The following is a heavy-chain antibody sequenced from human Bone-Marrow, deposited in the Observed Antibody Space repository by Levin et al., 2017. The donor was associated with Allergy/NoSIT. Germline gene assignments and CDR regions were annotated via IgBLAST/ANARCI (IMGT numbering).Heavy chain of an antibody. CDR2: ISYDGSNI. CDR1: GLTFSSFA. D-gene: IGHD4-17*01. Sequence: LAGGSLRLSCAVSGLTFSSFAMHWVRQGPGKGLEWVAVISYDGSNIYYADSVKGRFTISRDNSKNTLYLQMNTLRTEDTAVYYCARGGSISDYARYNWFDPWGQGTLVTVSS. J-gene: IGHJ5*02. V-gene: IGHV3-30*04. CDR3: ARGGSISDYARYNWFDP.